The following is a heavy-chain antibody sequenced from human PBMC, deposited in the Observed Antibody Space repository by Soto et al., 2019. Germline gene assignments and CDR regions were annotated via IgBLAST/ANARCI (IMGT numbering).Heavy chain of an antibody. Sequence: EVQLLESGGGLVQPGGSLRLACASSGFSFNYYAMVWVRQAPGKGLEWVSVISARGGSSYFADSVKGRFTISRDNSKNVLSLAMNNLRSEDTATYFCAKVTIEYSSSVDRWGQGTLVLVSS. J-gene: IGHJ5*02. CDR1: GFSFNYYA. CDR2: ISARGGSS. CDR3: AKVTIEYSSSVDR. V-gene: IGHV3-23*01. D-gene: IGHD3-10*01.